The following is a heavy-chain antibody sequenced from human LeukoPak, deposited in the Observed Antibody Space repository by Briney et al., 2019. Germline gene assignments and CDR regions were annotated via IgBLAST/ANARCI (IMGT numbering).Heavy chain of an antibody. CDR1: GFTFSSYS. Sequence: QPGGSLRLSCAASGFTFSSYSMNWVRQAPGKGLEWVSYISSSSSTIYYADSVKGRFTISRDNAKNSLYLQMNSLRAEDTAVYYCARGMVTKDYYSDYWGQGTLVTVSS. CDR2: ISSSSSTI. D-gene: IGHD5-18*01. V-gene: IGHV3-48*01. J-gene: IGHJ4*02. CDR3: ARGMVTKDYYSDY.